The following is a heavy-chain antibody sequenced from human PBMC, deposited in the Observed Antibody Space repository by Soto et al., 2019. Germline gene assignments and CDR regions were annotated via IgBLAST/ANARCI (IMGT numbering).Heavy chain of an antibody. V-gene: IGHV4-31*03. CDR3: ARDRGDYGVDY. CDR1: GGSISSGGYY. CDR2: IYYSGNT. J-gene: IGHJ4*02. Sequence: SETLSLTCTVSGGSISSGGYYWSWIRQHPGKGLEWIGYIYYSGNTYYNPSLKSRVNISVDTSKNQFSLKLTSVTAVDTAVYYWARDRGDYGVDYWGQGTLVTVSS. D-gene: IGHD4-17*01.